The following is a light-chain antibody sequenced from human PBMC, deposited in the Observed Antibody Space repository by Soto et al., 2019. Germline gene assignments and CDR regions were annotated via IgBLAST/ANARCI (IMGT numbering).Light chain of an antibody. J-gene: IGLJ2*01. CDR1: SSNIGSNY. CDR2: RNN. Sequence: QPVLTQPPSASGTPGQRVTISCSGSSSNIGSNYVYWYHQLPGTAPKLVIYRNNQRPSGVPDRISGSKSGTSASLAISGLRSEDEAEYYCAAWDDRLSGLVFGRGTKLTVL. CDR3: AAWDDRLSGLV. V-gene: IGLV1-47*01.